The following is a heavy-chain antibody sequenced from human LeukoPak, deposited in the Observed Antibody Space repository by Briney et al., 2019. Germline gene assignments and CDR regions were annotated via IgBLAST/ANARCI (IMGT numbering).Heavy chain of an antibody. CDR1: GGSISSYY. J-gene: IGHJ4*02. CDR3: AREGWDYYDSSGYYFSPKRGFDY. Sequence: SETLSLTCTVSGGSISSYYWSWIRQPPGKGLEWIGYIYYSGSTNYNPSLKSRVTISVDTFKNQFSLKLSSVTAADTAVYYCAREGWDYYDSSGYYFSPKRGFDYWGQGTLVTVSS. D-gene: IGHD3-22*01. CDR2: IYYSGST. V-gene: IGHV4-59*01.